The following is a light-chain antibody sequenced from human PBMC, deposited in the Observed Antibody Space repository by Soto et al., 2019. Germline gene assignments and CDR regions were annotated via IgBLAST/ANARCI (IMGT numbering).Light chain of an antibody. J-gene: IGLJ2*01. CDR1: SSNIGAGYD. V-gene: IGLV1-40*01. CDR2: GSS. CDR3: QSYDSSLSTVV. Sequence: QSVLTQPPSVSGAPGQRVTISWTGSSSNIGAGYDVHWYQQVPGTAPKLLIYGSSNRPSGVPDRFSGSKSGTSASLAITGLQAEDEADYYCQSYDSSLSTVVFGGGTKLTVL.